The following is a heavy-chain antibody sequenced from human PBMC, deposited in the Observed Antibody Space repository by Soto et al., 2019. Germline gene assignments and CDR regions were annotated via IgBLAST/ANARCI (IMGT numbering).Heavy chain of an antibody. J-gene: IGHJ4*02. Sequence: PGEALKISCKRSGYSFTSYWIGSVRQMPGKGLEWMGIIYPGDSDTRYSPSFQGQVTISADKSISTAYLQWSSLKASDTAMYYCARHTNDYGDRYLDYWGQGTLVTVSS. D-gene: IGHD4-17*01. V-gene: IGHV5-51*01. CDR1: GYSFTSYW. CDR2: IYPGDSDT. CDR3: ARHTNDYGDRYLDY.